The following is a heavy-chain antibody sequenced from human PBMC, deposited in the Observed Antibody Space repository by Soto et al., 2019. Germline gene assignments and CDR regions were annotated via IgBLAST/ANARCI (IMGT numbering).Heavy chain of an antibody. Sequence: QVQLVQSGAEVKKPGASVRVSCKPSGYTLTNYAIHWVRQAAGQRLVWLAWIDPGSGNPTYSQKFQGRITLSRDTSASTFYMDLSSLTSEDTAVYFCTRDLNGGNPFDYWGQGTLVTVSS. CDR2: IDPGSGNP. J-gene: IGHJ4*02. D-gene: IGHD2-8*01. CDR3: TRDLNGGNPFDY. CDR1: GYTLTNYA. V-gene: IGHV1-3*01.